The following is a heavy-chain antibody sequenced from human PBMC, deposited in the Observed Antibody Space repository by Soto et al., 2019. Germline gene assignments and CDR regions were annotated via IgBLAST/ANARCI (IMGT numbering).Heavy chain of an antibody. D-gene: IGHD2-21*02. V-gene: IGHV3-74*01. CDR1: GFTFRSYW. J-gene: IGHJ3*02. Sequence: GGSLRLSCAASGFTFRSYWMHWVRQAPGKGLMWVSRINPDGSSTSYADSAKGRFTMSRDNAQNTLYLQMSSLRAEDTAAYYCEVLAGVTPLPDALDIWGQGTMVNVSS. CDR2: INPDGSST. CDR3: EVLAGVTPLPDALDI.